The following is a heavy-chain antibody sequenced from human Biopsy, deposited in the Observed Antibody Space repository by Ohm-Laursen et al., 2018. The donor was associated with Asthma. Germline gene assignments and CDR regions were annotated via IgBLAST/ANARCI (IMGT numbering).Heavy chain of an antibody. CDR2: IYSGGTS. J-gene: IGHJ4*02. D-gene: IGHD3-22*01. CDR1: GFAVSRDH. V-gene: IGHV3-53*01. Sequence: SLRLSCAASGFAVSRDHMFWVRQAPGKGLEWVSVIYSGGTSHTADSVRGRFTISRDYSKNTLYLQMHSLRAGDTAVYYCARGDSSNWSHYYFDYWGQGTLVTVPS. CDR3: ARGDSSNWSHYYFDY.